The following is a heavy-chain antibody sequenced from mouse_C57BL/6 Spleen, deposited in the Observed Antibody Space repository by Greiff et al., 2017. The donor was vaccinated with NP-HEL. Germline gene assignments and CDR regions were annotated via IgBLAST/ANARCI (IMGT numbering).Heavy chain of an antibody. CDR2: IYPRSGNT. CDR3: ARSSTTVVAKGMAY. CDR1: GYTFTSYG. V-gene: IGHV1-81*01. Sequence: QVQLQQSGAELARPGASVKLSCTASGYTFTSYGISWVKQRPGQGLEWIGEIYPRSGNTYYNEKFKGKATLTADKSSSTAYMEIRSLTSEDSAVYFCARSSTTVVAKGMAYWGQGTLVTVSA. D-gene: IGHD1-1*01. J-gene: IGHJ3*01.